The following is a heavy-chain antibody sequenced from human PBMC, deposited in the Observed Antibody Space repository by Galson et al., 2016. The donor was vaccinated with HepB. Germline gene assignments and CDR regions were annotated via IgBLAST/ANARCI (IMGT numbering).Heavy chain of an antibody. V-gene: IGHV3-21*04. Sequence: SLRLSCAASGFTFSSYNMNWVRQAPGKGLEWVSSISRSSRHIYYADSVKGRFTISRDNAKNSLYLQMNSLRVEDTAVYFCAKGSGCAGYNCVPIESWGQGTLVPVSS. J-gene: IGHJ4*02. CDR3: AKGSGCAGYNCVPIES. CDR1: GFTFSSYN. D-gene: IGHD1-20*01. CDR2: ISRSSRHI.